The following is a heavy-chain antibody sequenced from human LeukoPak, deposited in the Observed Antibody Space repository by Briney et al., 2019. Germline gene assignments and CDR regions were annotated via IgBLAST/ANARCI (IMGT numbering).Heavy chain of an antibody. J-gene: IGHJ4*02. CDR3: TREMIPSY. CDR1: GFTFGDYA. D-gene: IGHD3-16*01. CDR2: IRSKAYGGTT. Sequence: GGSLRLSCTASGFTFGDYAMSWLRQAPGKGLEWVGFIRSKAYGGTTEYAASVKGRFTISRDDSKSIAYLQMNSLKTEDTAAYYCTREMIPSYWGQGTLVTVSS. V-gene: IGHV3-49*03.